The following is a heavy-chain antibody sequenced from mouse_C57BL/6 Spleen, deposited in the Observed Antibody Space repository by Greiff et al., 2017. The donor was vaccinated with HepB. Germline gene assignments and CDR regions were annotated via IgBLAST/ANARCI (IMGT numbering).Heavy chain of an antibody. D-gene: IGHD2-4*01. Sequence: DVQLVESGGGLVKPGGSLKLSCAASGFTFSSYAMSWVRQTPEKRLEWVATISDGGSYTYYPDNVKGRFTISRDNAKNNRYLQMSHLKSEDTAMYYCAREYDYAFDYWGQGTTLTVSS. CDR2: ISDGGSYT. CDR3: AREYDYAFDY. CDR1: GFTFSSYA. J-gene: IGHJ2*01. V-gene: IGHV5-4*01.